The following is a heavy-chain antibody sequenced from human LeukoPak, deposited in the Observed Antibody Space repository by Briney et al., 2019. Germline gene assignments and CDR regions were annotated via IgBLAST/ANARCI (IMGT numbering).Heavy chain of an antibody. V-gene: IGHV3-23*01. CDR1: GLTLSSYA. D-gene: IGHD2-21*02. CDR2: ISGSGGST. CDR3: ANVRGHIVVVTAIRNAFAI. Sequence: PGGSLRLSCAASGLTLSSYAMSWVRQAPGKGLEGVAAISGSGGSTYYADSVKDRFANPRDNSKNTLHLQMNSLRGEDTAVYYCANVRGHIVVVTAIRNAFAIWGQGTMVTVSS. J-gene: IGHJ3*02.